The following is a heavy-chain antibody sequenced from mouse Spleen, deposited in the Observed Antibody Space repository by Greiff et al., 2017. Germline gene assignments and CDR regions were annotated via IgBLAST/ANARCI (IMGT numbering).Heavy chain of an antibody. CDR2: FDPETGGT. J-gene: IGHJ2*02. CDR1: GYTFSDYE. D-gene: IGHD3-3*01. V-gene: IGHV1-15*01. Sequence: VQVVESGAELVRPGASVTLSCKASGYTFSDYEIHWVKQTPVHGLEWIGGFDPETGGTAYNQKFKVKAILTADKSSSTAYMELRSLTSEDSAVYYCTTEPLGQDYFDYWGQGTSLTVSS. CDR3: TTEPLGQDYFDY.